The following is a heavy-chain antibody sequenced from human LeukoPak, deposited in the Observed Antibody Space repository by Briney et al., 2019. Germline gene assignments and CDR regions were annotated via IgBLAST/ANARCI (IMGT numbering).Heavy chain of an antibody. Sequence: PGGSLRLSCAASGFTFSSYSMNWVRQAPGKGLEWVSSISSSSSYIYYADSVKGRFTISRVNAKNSLYLQMNSLRAEDTAVYYCARSFYGSGSYIYFDYWGQGTLVTVSS. D-gene: IGHD3-10*01. CDR3: ARSFYGSGSYIYFDY. CDR2: ISSSSSYI. V-gene: IGHV3-21*01. J-gene: IGHJ4*02. CDR1: GFTFSSYS.